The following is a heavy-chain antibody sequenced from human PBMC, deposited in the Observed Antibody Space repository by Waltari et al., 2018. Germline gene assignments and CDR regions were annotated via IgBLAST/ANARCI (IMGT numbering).Heavy chain of an antibody. CDR1: GYTFTDYY. D-gene: IGHD4-4*01. CDR2: VEPADSET. V-gene: IGHV1-69-2*01. J-gene: IGHJ5*02. Sequence: EVQLVQSGAEVKKPGATVKISCKASGYTFTDYYIHWVQQAPGKGREWRGRVEPADSETIYAEKFQGRVTITADTSTDTAYMELSSLRSEDTAVYYCATVLTTVPTYWFDHWGQGTLVTVSS. CDR3: ATVLTTVPTYWFDH.